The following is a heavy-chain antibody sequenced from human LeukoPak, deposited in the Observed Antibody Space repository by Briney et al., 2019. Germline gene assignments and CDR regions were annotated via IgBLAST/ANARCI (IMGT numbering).Heavy chain of an antibody. D-gene: IGHD6-6*01. CDR3: ARDPIRASIAAHMSWFYFDY. J-gene: IGHJ4*02. CDR1: GFTFSDYY. CDR2: ITSSGSTI. V-gene: IGHV3-11*01. Sequence: PGGSLRLSCAASGFTFSDYYMSWIRQAPGKGLEWVSYITSSGSTIYYAGSVKGRFTISRDNAKSSLYLQMNSLRAEDTAVYYCARDPIRASIAAHMSWFYFDYWGQGTLVTVSS.